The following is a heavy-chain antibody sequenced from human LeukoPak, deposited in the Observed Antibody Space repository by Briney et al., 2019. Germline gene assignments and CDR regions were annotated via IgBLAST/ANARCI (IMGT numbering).Heavy chain of an antibody. D-gene: IGHD1-20*01. CDR2: IYHSGST. CDR3: ARGSWRSITGDPRYFDY. J-gene: IGHJ4*02. V-gene: IGHV4-30-2*01. Sequence: PSQTLSLTCAVSGGSISSGGYSWSWIRQPPGKGLEWIGYIYHSGSTYYNPSLKSRVTISVDTSKNQFSLKLSSVTAADTAVYYCARGSWRSITGDPRYFDYWGQGTLVTVSS. CDR1: GGSISSGGYS.